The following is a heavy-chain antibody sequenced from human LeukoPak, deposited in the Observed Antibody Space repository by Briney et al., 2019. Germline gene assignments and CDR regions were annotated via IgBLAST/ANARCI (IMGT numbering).Heavy chain of an antibody. CDR2: IDPNGRYT. D-gene: IGHD6-19*01. J-gene: IGHJ6*02. CDR1: GSTFSNYW. CDR3: VRGSTDWNGMDV. Sequence: GGSLRLSCAASGSTFSNYWMHWVRQAPGKGLVSVSRIDPNGRYTSYADSVKGRFTISRDNAKNTLYLQMNTLGAEDTALYYCVRGSTDWNGMDVWGQGTTVTVSS. V-gene: IGHV3-74*01.